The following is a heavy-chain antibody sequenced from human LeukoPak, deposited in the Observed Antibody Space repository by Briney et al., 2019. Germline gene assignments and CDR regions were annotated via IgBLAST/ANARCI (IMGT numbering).Heavy chain of an antibody. V-gene: IGHV1-2*02. J-gene: IGHJ6*02. Sequence: VASVELSCKASGYTFIDYHIHWVRQAPGQGLEWMGWINANSGGTKYAQKFQGRVTMTSDTSISTAYMELTRLRSDDTAVYYCARDTSHYDLLTGSRDFYSGVDVGRQGTAVSVSS. CDR1: GYTFIDYH. CDR2: INANSGGT. CDR3: ARDTSHYDLLTGSRDFYSGVDV. D-gene: IGHD3-9*01.